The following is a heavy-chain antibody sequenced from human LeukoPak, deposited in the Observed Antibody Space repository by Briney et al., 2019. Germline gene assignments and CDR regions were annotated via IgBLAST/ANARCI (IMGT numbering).Heavy chain of an antibody. CDR1: GFTFSSYS. CDR3: ARVGSSGWLIFDY. D-gene: IGHD6-19*01. Sequence: GVSLRLSCAASGFTFSSYSTNWVRQAPGKGLEWVSSISSSSSYIHYADSVKGRFTISRDNAKNSLYLQMNSLRAEDTAVYYCARVGSSGWLIFDYWGQGTLVTVSS. J-gene: IGHJ4*02. CDR2: ISSSSSYI. V-gene: IGHV3-21*01.